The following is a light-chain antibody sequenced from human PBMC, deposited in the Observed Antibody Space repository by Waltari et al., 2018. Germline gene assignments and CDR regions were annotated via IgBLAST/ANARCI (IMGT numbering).Light chain of an antibody. V-gene: IGLV1-47*01. J-gene: IGLJ3*02. CDR2: RTN. CDR1: NSNIATYS. CDR3: AAWDDSLSGWV. Sequence: QSVLTQPPSSSGTPGQPVTIPCSRTNSNIATYSVCWYQQVPGTAPNLPLSRTNQRPSGVPDRFSGSKSGTSASLAISGLRSEDEADYYCAAWDDSLSGWVFGGGTKLTVL.